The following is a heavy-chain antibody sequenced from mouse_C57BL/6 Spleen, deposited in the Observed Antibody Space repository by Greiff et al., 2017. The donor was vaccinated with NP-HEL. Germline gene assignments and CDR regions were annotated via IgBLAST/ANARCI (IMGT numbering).Heavy chain of an antibody. CDR1: GYTFTDYY. J-gene: IGHJ2*01. V-gene: IGHV1-76*01. CDR3: ARCYDYEGYFDY. Sequence: QVQLQQSGAELVRPGASVKLSCKASGYTFTDYYINWVKQRPGQGLEWIARIYPGSGNTYYNEKFKGKATLTAEKSSSTAYMQLSSLTSEDSAVYFCARCYDYEGYFDYWGQGTTLTVSS. D-gene: IGHD2-4*01. CDR2: IYPGSGNT.